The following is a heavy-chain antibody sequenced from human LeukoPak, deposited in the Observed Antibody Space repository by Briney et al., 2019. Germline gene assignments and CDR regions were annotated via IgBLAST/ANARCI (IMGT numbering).Heavy chain of an antibody. CDR3: TRSPPYYCSGGSCYSYYFDY. V-gene: IGHV3-20*04. D-gene: IGHD2-15*01. CDR1: GFTFSSSA. CDR2: INWNGGST. J-gene: IGHJ4*02. Sequence: GGSLRLSCAASGFTFSSSAMTWVRQAPGKGLEWVSGINWNGGSTGYADSVKGRFTISRDNTKNSLYLQMNSLRAEDTALYYCTRSPPYYCSGGSCYSYYFDYWGQGTLVTVSS.